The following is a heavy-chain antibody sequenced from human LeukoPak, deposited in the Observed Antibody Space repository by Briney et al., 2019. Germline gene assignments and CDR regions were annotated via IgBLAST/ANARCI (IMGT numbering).Heavy chain of an antibody. D-gene: IGHD6-13*01. CDR2: IYHSGST. CDR1: GGSISSGDYY. CDR3: ARGENRIAEPLP. J-gene: IGHJ5*02. Sequence: SETLSLTCTVSGGSISSGDYYWSWIRQPPGKGLEWIGSIYHSGSTYYNPSLKSRVTISVDTSKNQFSLKLSSVTAADTAVYYCARGENRIAEPLPWGQGTLVTVSS. V-gene: IGHV4-39*07.